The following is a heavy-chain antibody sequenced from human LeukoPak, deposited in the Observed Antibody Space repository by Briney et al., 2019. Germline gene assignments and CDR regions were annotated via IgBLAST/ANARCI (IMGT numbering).Heavy chain of an antibody. CDR3: AELGITMIGGV. Sequence: SGGSLRLSCAASGFTFDDYGMSWLRQAPGKGLEWVSYISSSSSTIYYADPVKGRFTISRDNAKNSLYLQMNSLRAEDTAVYYCAELGITMIGGVWGKGTTVTISS. CDR2: ISSSSSTI. CDR1: GFTFDDYG. J-gene: IGHJ6*04. V-gene: IGHV3-48*04. D-gene: IGHD3-10*02.